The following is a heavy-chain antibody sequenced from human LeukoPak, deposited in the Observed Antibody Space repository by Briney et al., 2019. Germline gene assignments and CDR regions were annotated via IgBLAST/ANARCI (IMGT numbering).Heavy chain of an antibody. D-gene: IGHD1-7*01. CDR1: GGTFSSYA. CDR2: IIPIFGTA. V-gene: IGHV1-69*13. CDR3: ARYPDNWNYADINWLDP. J-gene: IGHJ5*02. Sequence: GASVKVSCKASGGTFSSYAISWVRQAPGQGLEWMGGIIPIFGTANYAQKFQGRVTITADESTSTAYMELSSLRSEDTAVYYCARYPDNWNYADINWLDPWGQGTLVTVSS.